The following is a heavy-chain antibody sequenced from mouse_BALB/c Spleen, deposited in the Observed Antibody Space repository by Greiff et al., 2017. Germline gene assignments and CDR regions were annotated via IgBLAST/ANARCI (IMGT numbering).Heavy chain of an antibody. J-gene: IGHJ4*01. Sequence: VQLQQTGPELVKPGASVKISCKASGYSFTDYIMLWVKQSHGKSLEWIGNINPYYGSTSYNLKFKGKATLTVDKSSSTAYMQLNSLTSEDSAVYDCARSTTVVATGAMDYWGQGTSVTVSS. V-gene: IGHV1-39*01. CDR2: INPYYGST. CDR3: ARSTTVVATGAMDY. CDR1: GYSFTDYI. D-gene: IGHD1-1*01.